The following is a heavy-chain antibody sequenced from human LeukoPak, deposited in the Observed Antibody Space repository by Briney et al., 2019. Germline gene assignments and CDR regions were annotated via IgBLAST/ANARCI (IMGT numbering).Heavy chain of an antibody. CDR3: ASTVKYSGSYSIDY. J-gene: IGHJ4*01. V-gene: IGHV1-2*02. Sequence: GASVKVSCTASGYTFTGYYMHWVRQAPGQGLEWMGWINPNSGGTNYAQKFQGRVTMTRDTSISTAYMELSRLRSDDTAVYYCASTVKYSGSYSIDYWGQEPWSPSPQ. D-gene: IGHD1-26*01. CDR1: GYTFTGYY. CDR2: INPNSGGT.